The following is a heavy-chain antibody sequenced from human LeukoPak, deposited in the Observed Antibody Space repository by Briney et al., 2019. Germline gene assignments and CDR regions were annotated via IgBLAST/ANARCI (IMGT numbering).Heavy chain of an antibody. J-gene: IGHJ6*02. V-gene: IGHV3-53*01. CDR3: ARDRCYYDSSGYYRTGYYYYGMDA. CDR2: IYSGGST. CDR1: GFTVSSNY. D-gene: IGHD3-22*01. Sequence: PGGSLRLSCAASGFTVSSNYMSWVRQAPGKGLEWVSVIYSGGSTYYADSVKGRFTISRDNSKNTLYLQMNSLRAEDTAVYYCARDRCYYDSSGYYRTGYYYYGMDAWGQGTTVTVSS.